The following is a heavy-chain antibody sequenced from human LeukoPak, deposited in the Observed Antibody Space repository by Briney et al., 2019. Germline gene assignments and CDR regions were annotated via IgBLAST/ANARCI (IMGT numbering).Heavy chain of an antibody. D-gene: IGHD3-22*01. Sequence: ASVKVSCKASGYTFTGYYMHWVRQAPGQGLEWMGWINPNSGGTNYAQKFQGWVTMTRDTSISTAYMELSRLRSDDTAVYYCARSGGYYDSSGYFDYWGQGTLVTVSS. CDR1: GYTFTGYY. J-gene: IGHJ4*02. CDR2: INPNSGGT. V-gene: IGHV1-2*04. CDR3: ARSGGYYDSSGYFDY.